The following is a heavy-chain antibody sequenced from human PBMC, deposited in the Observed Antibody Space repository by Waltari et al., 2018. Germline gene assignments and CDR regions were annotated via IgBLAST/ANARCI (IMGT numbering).Heavy chain of an antibody. J-gene: IGHJ4*02. CDR1: GGSISSSY. V-gene: IGHV4-59*01. D-gene: IGHD3-3*01. CDR3: ARVSRHYDFWSGYANPMAQFDY. CDR2: IYCSGST. Sequence: QVQLQESGPGLVKPSETLSLTCPVSGGSISSSYWRWIRQPPGTGLEWIGYIYCSGSTTYNPSLKSRVTISVETSKNQFSLKLSSVTAADTAVYYCARVSRHYDFWSGYANPMAQFDYWGQGTLVTVSS.